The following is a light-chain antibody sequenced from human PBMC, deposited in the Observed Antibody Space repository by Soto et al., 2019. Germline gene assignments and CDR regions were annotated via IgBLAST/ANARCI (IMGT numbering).Light chain of an antibody. Sequence: AIQMTQSPSSLSASVVDRFTITCLASQGIRNDLGWYQQKPGKAPKLLIYAASSLQSGVPSRFSGSGSGTDFTLTISSLQPEDFATYYCLQDYNYPWTFGQGTKVDI. CDR2: AAS. CDR1: QGIRND. CDR3: LQDYNYPWT. J-gene: IGKJ1*01. V-gene: IGKV1-6*01.